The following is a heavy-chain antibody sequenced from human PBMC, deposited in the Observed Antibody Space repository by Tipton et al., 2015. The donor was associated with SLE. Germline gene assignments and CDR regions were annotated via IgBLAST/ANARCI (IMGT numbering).Heavy chain of an antibody. Sequence: TLSLTCTVSGDSISSYYWSWIRQPPGKGLEWIGYIYYSGSTNYNPSLKSRVTISVDTSKNQFSLKLSSVTAADTAVYYCARDSSSAGAYFQHWGQGTLVTVSS. D-gene: IGHD6-6*01. CDR1: GDSISSYY. CDR2: IYYSGST. J-gene: IGHJ1*01. CDR3: ARDSSSAGAYFQH. V-gene: IGHV4-59*01.